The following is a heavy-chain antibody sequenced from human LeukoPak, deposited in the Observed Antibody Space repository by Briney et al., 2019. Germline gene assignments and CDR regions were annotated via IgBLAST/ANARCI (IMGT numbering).Heavy chain of an antibody. V-gene: IGHV3-74*01. CDR3: AKDSKGPYDFWSGYSRMDV. Sequence: GGSLRLSCAASGFTFSNYWMNWVRQAPGKGLMWVARINNDGSSTSYADFVKGRFTISRDNTKNTLHLQMNSLRAEDTAVYYCAKDSKGPYDFWSGYSRMDVWGQGTTVTVSS. D-gene: IGHD3-3*01. J-gene: IGHJ6*02. CDR1: GFTFSNYW. CDR2: INNDGSST.